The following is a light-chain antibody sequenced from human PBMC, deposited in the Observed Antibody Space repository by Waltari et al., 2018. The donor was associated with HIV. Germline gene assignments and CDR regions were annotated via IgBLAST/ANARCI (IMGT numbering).Light chain of an antibody. CDR2: GVS. J-gene: IGLJ3*02. Sequence: QSALTQPASLSGSPRQSITISCYGTRVDIGGYDYVSWYQQHLGKAPKLMIYGVSRRPSGVSNRFSGYRSGNTASLTISGLQAEDEADYYCSAYTSSSTLAVFGGGTTLTVL. CDR1: RVDIGGYDY. V-gene: IGLV2-14*01. CDR3: SAYTSSSTLAV.